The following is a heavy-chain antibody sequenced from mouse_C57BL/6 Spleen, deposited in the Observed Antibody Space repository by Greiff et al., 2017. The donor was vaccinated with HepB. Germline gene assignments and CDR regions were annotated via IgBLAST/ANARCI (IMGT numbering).Heavy chain of an antibody. Sequence: VQLKESGPGLVKPSQSLSLTCSVTGYSITSGYYWNWIRQFPGNKLEWMGYISYDGSNNYNPSLKNRISITRDTSKNQFFLKLNSVTTEDTATYYCARGGFLSGDYFDYWGQGTTLTVSS. CDR2: ISYDGSN. CDR3: ARGGFLSGDYFDY. CDR1: GYSITSGYY. V-gene: IGHV3-6*01. J-gene: IGHJ2*01.